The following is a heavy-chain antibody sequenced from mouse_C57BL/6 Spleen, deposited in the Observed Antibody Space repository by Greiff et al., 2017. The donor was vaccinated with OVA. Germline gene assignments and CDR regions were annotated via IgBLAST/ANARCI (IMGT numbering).Heavy chain of an antibody. D-gene: IGHD1-1*01. J-gene: IGHJ1*03. Sequence: QVQLQQPGAELVRPGTSVKLSCKASGYTFTSYWMHWVKQRPGQGLEWIGVIDPSDSYTNYNHKFTGKATLTVDTSSSTAYMQLSSLTSDDSAVYYCARPYYYGSSDGYFDVWGTGTTVTVSS. CDR3: ARPYYYGSSDGYFDV. V-gene: IGHV1-59*01. CDR1: GYTFTSYW. CDR2: IDPSDSYT.